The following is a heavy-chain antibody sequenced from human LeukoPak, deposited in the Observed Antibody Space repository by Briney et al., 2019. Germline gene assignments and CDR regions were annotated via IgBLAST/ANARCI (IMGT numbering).Heavy chain of an antibody. CDR3: AREGSAIAVAGTNWFDP. V-gene: IGHV4-34*01. J-gene: IGHJ5*02. CDR1: GGSFSGYY. CDR2: INHSGST. D-gene: IGHD6-19*01. Sequence: PSETLSLTCAVYGGSFSGYYWSWIRQPPGKGLEWIGEINHSGSTNYNPSLKSRVTISVDTSKNQFSLKLSSVTAADTAVYYCAREGSAIAVAGTNWFDPWGQGTLVTVSS.